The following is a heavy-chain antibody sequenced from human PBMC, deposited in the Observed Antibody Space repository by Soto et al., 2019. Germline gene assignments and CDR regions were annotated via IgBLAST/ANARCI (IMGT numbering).Heavy chain of an antibody. CDR3: ARDLGGWPDY. Sequence: ASVKVSCKAAGYTFTSYAIHWVRQAPGQRLEWMGWINAGNGNTKYSQKFQDRVTITRDTSASTAYMELSSLRSEDTAVYYCARDLGGWPDYWGQGTLVTVSS. CDR1: GYTFTSYA. D-gene: IGHD6-19*01. CDR2: INAGNGNT. J-gene: IGHJ4*02. V-gene: IGHV1-3*01.